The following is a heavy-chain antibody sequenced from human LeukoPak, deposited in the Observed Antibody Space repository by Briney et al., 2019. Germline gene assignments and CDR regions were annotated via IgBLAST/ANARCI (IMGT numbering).Heavy chain of an antibody. CDR1: GVSFSSYW. CDR3: ARLSAYYYGSYFYYYMDV. J-gene: IGHJ6*03. CDR2: IKQDESER. V-gene: IGHV3-7*01. D-gene: IGHD3-10*01. Sequence: PGGSLRLSCEGSGVSFSSYWMTWVRQCPGKGPEWVANIKQDESERYTVDSVKGRFTISRDNAKNSVYLQMNSLRAEDTALYYCARLSAYYYGSYFYYYMDVWGKGTTVTVSS.